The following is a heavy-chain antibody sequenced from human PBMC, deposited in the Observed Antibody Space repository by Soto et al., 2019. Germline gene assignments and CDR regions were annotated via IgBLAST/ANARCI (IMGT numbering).Heavy chain of an antibody. J-gene: IGHJ4*02. CDR1: GFKFSSYW. D-gene: IGHD3-3*01. Sequence: GGSVRRSYEASGFKFSSYWMSWVRQTKGKGLEWVANIKQDGSEKYYVDSVKGRFTISRDNAKNSLYLQMNSLRAEDTAVYYCARGYYDFWSGYLDYWGQGTLVTVSS. CDR3: ARGYYDFWSGYLDY. CDR2: IKQDGSEK. V-gene: IGHV3-7*01.